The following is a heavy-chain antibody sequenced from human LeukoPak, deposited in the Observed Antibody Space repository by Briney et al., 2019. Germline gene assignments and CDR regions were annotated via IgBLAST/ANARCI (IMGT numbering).Heavy chain of an antibody. CDR1: GFTFSNYA. CDR3: AKVGDGDYYFDY. CDR2: ISSNGDAT. Sequence: GGSLRLSCAASGFTFSNYALHWVRQAPGKGLEYVSAISSNGDATFYANSVKGRFTISRDNSKNTLYLQMGSLRVEDTAMYYCAKVGDGDYYFDYWGQGSLVTVSS. D-gene: IGHD4-17*01. J-gene: IGHJ4*02. V-gene: IGHV3-64*01.